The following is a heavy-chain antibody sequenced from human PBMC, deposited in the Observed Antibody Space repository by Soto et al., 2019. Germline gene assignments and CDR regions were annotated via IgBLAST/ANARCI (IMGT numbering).Heavy chain of an antibody. J-gene: IGHJ2*01. CDR3: ARLSHPIGPNWCFDL. CDR2: IYFGGTT. CDR1: GGSINNYY. V-gene: IGHV4-59*08. Sequence: QVQLQESGPGLVQPSETLSLTCTVSGGSINNYYWSWIRQPPGEGLEWIGYIYFGGTTNYNPSLRSRVTISVDTSKNQFSLKQTSVTAADTAVYYCARLSHPIGPNWCFDLWGRGTLVTVSP.